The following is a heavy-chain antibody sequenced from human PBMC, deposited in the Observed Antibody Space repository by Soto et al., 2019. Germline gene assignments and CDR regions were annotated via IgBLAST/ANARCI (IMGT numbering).Heavy chain of an antibody. CDR2: ITLYNGNT. V-gene: IGHV1-45*02. CDR1: GYTFTYRY. CDR3: SRSSFVSAHDSFEV. Sequence: QMDLGQSGAEVKRPGSSVKISCTASGYTFTYRYLHWVRQAPGQPFEYLGGITLYNGNTEYAHRCKDRVVITRENNLSTAYMELSVLTGEDTVMYYCSRSSFVSAHDSFEVWCQGTQVTVSS. D-gene: IGHD3-22*01. J-gene: IGHJ3*01.